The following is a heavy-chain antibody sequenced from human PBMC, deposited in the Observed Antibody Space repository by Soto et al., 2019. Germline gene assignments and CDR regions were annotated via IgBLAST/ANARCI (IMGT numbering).Heavy chain of an antibody. Sequence: QVQLVQSGAEVKKPGSSVKVSCKSSGGGFNSYSISWVRQAPGQGLEWMGLIIPIFGTPTYAQKFQGRVTITADKSTSTAYMEVSRLTSEDTAVYYCARGGPVIIPAATNWFDPWGQGTLVTVSS. CDR2: IIPIFGTP. V-gene: IGHV1-69*06. D-gene: IGHD6-25*01. J-gene: IGHJ5*02. CDR3: ARGGPVIIPAATNWFDP. CDR1: GGGFNSYS.